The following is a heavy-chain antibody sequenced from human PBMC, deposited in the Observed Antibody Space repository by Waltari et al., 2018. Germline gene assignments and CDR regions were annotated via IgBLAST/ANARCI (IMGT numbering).Heavy chain of an antibody. Sequence: QVQLQESCPGLVKPSQTLSLTCTASGGSISSGSYFWSWFRQPAGKGLEWIGRIYTSGSTNYNPPLKSRATIQVYTDKSQLSLKLSPVTAADTAVYYWARETLSTDYYDSRGAYWGQGTLVTVSS. CDR1: GGSISSGSYF. CDR3: ARETLSTDYYDSRGAY. J-gene: IGHJ4*02. CDR2: IYTSGST. V-gene: IGHV4-61*02. D-gene: IGHD3-22*01.